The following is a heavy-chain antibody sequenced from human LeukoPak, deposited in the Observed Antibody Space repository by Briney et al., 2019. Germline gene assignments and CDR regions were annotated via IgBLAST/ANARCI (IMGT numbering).Heavy chain of an antibody. Sequence: GGSLRLSRAASGFTFSSYGMSWVRQDPGKGLEWVSAISGSGGSTYYADSVKGRFTISRDNSKNTLYLQMNSLRAEDTAVYYCAKDVGLPNNWFDPWGQGTLVTVSS. V-gene: IGHV3-23*01. CDR3: AKDVGLPNNWFDP. CDR1: GFTFSSYG. J-gene: IGHJ5*02. CDR2: ISGSGGST. D-gene: IGHD5-12*01.